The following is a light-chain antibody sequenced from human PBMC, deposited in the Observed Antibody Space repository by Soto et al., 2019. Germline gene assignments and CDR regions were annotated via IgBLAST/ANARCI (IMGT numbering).Light chain of an antibody. Sequence: EIVLTQSPGTLSLSPGERATLSCRASQSVSSSSLAWYQQKPGQAPRLLIYDASSRATGVPDRFSGSGSGTDFTLIISRLEPEDFAVYYCHHYDSSPRTFGQGT. J-gene: IGKJ1*01. V-gene: IGKV3-20*01. CDR1: QSVSSSS. CDR2: DAS. CDR3: HHYDSSPRT.